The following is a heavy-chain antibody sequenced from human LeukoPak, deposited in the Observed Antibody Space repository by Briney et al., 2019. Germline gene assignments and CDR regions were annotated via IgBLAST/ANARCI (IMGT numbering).Heavy chain of an antibody. J-gene: IGHJ4*02. Sequence: SQTLSLTCALSAGSITSGGYSCGWLRQPPGKGLEWFGYIYHSGNTYYNLCLKSRVTISVDRSKTHFYLKLSSVTAADTAVYYCASTATSPYFFAYWGQGTLVTVSS. CDR3: ASTATSPYFFAY. D-gene: IGHD6-25*01. V-gene: IGHV4-30-2*01. CDR2: IYHSGNT. CDR1: AGSITSGGYS.